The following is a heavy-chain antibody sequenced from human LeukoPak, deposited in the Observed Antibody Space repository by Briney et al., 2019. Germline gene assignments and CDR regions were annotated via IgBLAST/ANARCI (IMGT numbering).Heavy chain of an antibody. Sequence: ASVKVSCKSSGYTFINYHINWVRQATGQGLEWIGWINPNNGDSGYAQNFQGRVTITRDTSISTAYMELGSLTSEDTAVYFSARTTSFTASGYDSWGQGTLVTVSS. D-gene: IGHD6-25*01. J-gene: IGHJ4*02. CDR2: INPNNGDS. CDR3: ARTTSFTASGYDS. CDR1: GYTFINYH. V-gene: IGHV1-8*03.